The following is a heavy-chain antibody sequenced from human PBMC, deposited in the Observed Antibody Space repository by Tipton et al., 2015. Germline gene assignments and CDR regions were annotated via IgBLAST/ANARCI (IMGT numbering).Heavy chain of an antibody. Sequence: VQLVQSGAEVKKPGESLKISCKASGYIFTGYWIGWVRQMPGKGLEWMGLIYPGDADIRYSPSFQGQVTISDDKSIRTAYLQWSSLKASDTAIYYCARGKSLPFGETLYAMDVWGQGTTVTVSS. J-gene: IGHJ6*02. V-gene: IGHV5-51*01. D-gene: IGHD3-10*01. CDR1: GYIFTGYW. CDR2: IYPGDADI. CDR3: ARGKSLPFGETLYAMDV.